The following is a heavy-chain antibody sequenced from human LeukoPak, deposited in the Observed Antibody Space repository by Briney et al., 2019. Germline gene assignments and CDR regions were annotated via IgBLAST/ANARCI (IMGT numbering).Heavy chain of an antibody. CDR1: GGSISSSSYY. CDR3: ARSLRFLDPLHWYFDL. V-gene: IGHV4-39*01. J-gene: IGHJ2*01. CDR2: IYYSGST. D-gene: IGHD3-3*01. Sequence: SETLSLTCTVSGGSISSSSYYWGWIRQPPGKGLEWIGSIYYSGSTYYNPSLKSRVTISVDTSKNQFSLKLSSVTAADTAVYYCARSLRFLDPLHWYFDLWGRGTLVTVSS.